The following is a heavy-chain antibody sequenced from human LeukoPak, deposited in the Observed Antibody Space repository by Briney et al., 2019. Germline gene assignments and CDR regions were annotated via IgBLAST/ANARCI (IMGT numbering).Heavy chain of an antibody. CDR2: IYYSGST. D-gene: IGHD4-17*01. CDR1: GGSISPYY. CDR3: ARHDYAAFDI. V-gene: IGHV4-59*01. J-gene: IGHJ3*02. Sequence: SETLSLTCAVSGGSISPYYWMWIRQPPGKGLEWIGYIYYSGSTNYNPSLKSRVTISVDTSKNQFSLKLSSVTAADTAVYYCARHDYAAFDIWGQGTMVTVSS.